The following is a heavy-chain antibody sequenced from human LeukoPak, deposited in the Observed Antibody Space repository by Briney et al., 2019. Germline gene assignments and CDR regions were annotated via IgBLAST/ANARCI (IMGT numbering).Heavy chain of an antibody. CDR3: AKKSGDAFDI. CDR1: GGSISSGDYY. D-gene: IGHD1-26*01. V-gene: IGHV4-61*02. CDR2: IYTSGST. Sequence: PSETLSLTCTVSGGSISSGDYYWSWIRQPAGKGLEWIGRIYTSGSTNYNPSLKSRVTMSVDTSKNQFSLKLSSVTAADTAVYYCAKKSGDAFDIWGQGTMVTVSS. J-gene: IGHJ3*02.